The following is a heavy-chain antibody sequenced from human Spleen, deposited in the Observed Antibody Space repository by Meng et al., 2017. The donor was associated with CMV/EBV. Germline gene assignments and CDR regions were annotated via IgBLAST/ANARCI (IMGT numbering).Heavy chain of an antibody. D-gene: IGHD1-14*01. CDR2: IYYSGNT. J-gene: IGHJ5*02. V-gene: IGHV4-30-4*01. Sequence: QVQSQESGLGLVKPSQTLSLTCTVSGGSMSSGDYFWNWIRQPPGKGLEWIGYIYYSGNTYYNPSLKSRVTISIDTSKNQFSLKLSSVTAADTAVYYCARAEYYNWFDPWGQGTLVTVSS. CDR1: GGSMSSGDYF. CDR3: ARAEYYNWFDP.